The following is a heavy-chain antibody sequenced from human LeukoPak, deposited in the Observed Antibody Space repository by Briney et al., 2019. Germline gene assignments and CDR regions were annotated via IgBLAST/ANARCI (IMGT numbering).Heavy chain of an antibody. Sequence: GGSLRLSCAASGFTFSSYAMHWVRQAPGKGLEWVAVITYDGSNKYYADSVKGRFTISRDNAKNTLYLQMNSLRAEDTAVYYCARELCRGGSFPHYGMDVWGQGTTVTVS. CDR1: GFTFSSYA. CDR2: ITYDGSNK. D-gene: IGHD2-15*01. CDR3: ARELCRGGSFPHYGMDV. J-gene: IGHJ6*02. V-gene: IGHV3-30-3*01.